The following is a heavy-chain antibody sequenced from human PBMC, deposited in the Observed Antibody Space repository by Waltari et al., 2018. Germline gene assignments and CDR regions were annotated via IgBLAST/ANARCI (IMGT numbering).Heavy chain of an antibody. CDR3: AKNGGGYCTGGTCYGRY. Sequence: EVQLLESGGGLVQPGGSLSLSCAASGSPFSSYAMSWVRQPPGKGLEWVSAISDTGGSTYYADSVKGRFTISRDNSKNTLYLQMYSLRAEDTAVYYCAKNGGGYCTGGTCYGRYWGQGTPVTVSS. V-gene: IGHV3-23*01. J-gene: IGHJ4*02. CDR1: GSPFSSYA. D-gene: IGHD2-15*01. CDR2: ISDTGGST.